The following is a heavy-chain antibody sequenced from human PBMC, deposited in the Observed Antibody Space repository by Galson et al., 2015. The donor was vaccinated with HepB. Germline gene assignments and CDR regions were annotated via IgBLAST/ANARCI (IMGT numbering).Heavy chain of an antibody. CDR2: IYWDDDK. J-gene: IGHJ6*02. CDR3: ARIQATVALTYYYYYGMDV. D-gene: IGHD4-23*01. Sequence: PALVKPTQTLTLTCTFSGFSLSTSGVGVGWIRQPPGKALEWLALIYWDDDKRYSPSLKSRLTITKDTSKNQAVLTMTNMDPVDTATYYCARIQATVALTYYYYYGMDVWGQGTTVTVSS. V-gene: IGHV2-5*02. CDR1: GFSLSTSGVG.